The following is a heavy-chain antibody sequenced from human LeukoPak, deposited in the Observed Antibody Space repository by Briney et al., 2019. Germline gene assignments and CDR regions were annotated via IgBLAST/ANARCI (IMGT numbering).Heavy chain of an antibody. CDR3: AKQPFYYGSGSLDY. V-gene: IGHV3-23*01. J-gene: IGHJ4*02. CDR2: ISGSGGST. D-gene: IGHD3-10*01. Sequence: PGGSLRLSCAASGFTFSSYAMSWVRQAPGKGLEWVSAISGSGGSTYYADSVKGRFTISRDNSKNTLYLQMNSLRAEDTAVYYCAKQPFYYGSGSLDYWGQGTLVTVSS. CDR1: GFTFSSYA.